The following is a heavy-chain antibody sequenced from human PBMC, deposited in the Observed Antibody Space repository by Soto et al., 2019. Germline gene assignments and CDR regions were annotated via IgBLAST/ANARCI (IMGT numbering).Heavy chain of an antibody. D-gene: IGHD1-26*01. CDR3: ARVYSGSYSDS. Sequence: ASETLSLTCAVSGCSMSRNNWWGWGRQPPGKGLEWIGEIFHSGSAHYSPSLKSRVTISVDKSKKYFSLNLTSVTAADTAVYYCARVYSGSYSDSWGQGTLVTVSS. V-gene: IGHV4-4*02. CDR1: GCSMSRNNW. J-gene: IGHJ4*02. CDR2: IFHSGSA.